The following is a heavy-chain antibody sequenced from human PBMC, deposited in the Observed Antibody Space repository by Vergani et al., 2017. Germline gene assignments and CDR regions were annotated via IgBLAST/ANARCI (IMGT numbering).Heavy chain of an antibody. J-gene: IGHJ4*02. CDR3: ARDRFGDSGGYTFGY. CDR2: IYYSGST. D-gene: IGHD3-22*01. Sequence: QVQLQESGPGLVKPSETLSLTCTVSGGPVSSGSYYWSWIRQPPGKGLEWIGYIYYSGSTNYNPSLKSRVTISVDTSKNQFSLKLSSVTAADTAVYYCARDRFGDSGGYTFGYWGQGTLVTVSS. CDR1: GGPVSSGSYY. V-gene: IGHV4-61*01.